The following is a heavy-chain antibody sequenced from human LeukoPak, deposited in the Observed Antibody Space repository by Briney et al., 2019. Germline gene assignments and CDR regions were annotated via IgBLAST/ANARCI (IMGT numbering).Heavy chain of an antibody. V-gene: IGHV3-30*04. J-gene: IGHJ3*02. CDR2: IRYDGSNK. CDR3: ARHMITFGGVIVPDAFDI. CDR1: GFTFSNYA. D-gene: IGHD3-16*02. Sequence: GGSLRLSCAASGFTFSNYAMHWVRQAPGKGLEWVASIRYDGSNKYYADSVKGRFTISRDNSKHTLYLQMNSLRTEDTAVYYCARHMITFGGVIVPDAFDIWGQGTMVTVSS.